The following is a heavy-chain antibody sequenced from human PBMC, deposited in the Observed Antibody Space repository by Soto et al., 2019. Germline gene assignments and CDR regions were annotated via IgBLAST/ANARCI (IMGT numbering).Heavy chain of an antibody. CDR2: IYYTATT. D-gene: IGHD3-9*01. Sequence: PSETLSLTCTVSGGSISSYYWSWIRQPPGKGLKWIGYIYYTATTTYNPSLKNRVTISVDASKSQFYLKLRSVTAADTAVYYCARGMAEEQIFYYFDYWGQGALVTVPS. CDR1: GGSISSYY. V-gene: IGHV4-59*01. J-gene: IGHJ4*02. CDR3: ARGMAEEQIFYYFDY.